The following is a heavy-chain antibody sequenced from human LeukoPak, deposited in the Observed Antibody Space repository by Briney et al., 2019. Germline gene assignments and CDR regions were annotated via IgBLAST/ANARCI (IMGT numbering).Heavy chain of an antibody. J-gene: IGHJ4*02. Sequence: GGSLRLSCGASGFTFNNYGMLWVRQAPGKGLEWVAFIRYDGNNKLYADSMKGRFTISRDNSKNTLYLHINSLRAEDTAVYYCVKDNPLDYWGQGTLVTVSS. CDR1: GFTFNNYG. D-gene: IGHD1-14*01. V-gene: IGHV3-30*02. CDR2: IRYDGNNK. CDR3: VKDNPLDY.